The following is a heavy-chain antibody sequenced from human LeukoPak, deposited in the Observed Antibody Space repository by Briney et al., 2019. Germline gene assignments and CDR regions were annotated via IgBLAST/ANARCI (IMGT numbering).Heavy chain of an antibody. Sequence: SDTLSLTCTVSGDSISGYYWHWIRQPPGKGLEWIGEINHSGSTDYNPSLKSRVTMSVDTSKNQFSLRLSSVTAADTAVYYCARKNITMIKGTLFDYWGQGILVTVSS. D-gene: IGHD3-22*01. CDR2: INHSGST. V-gene: IGHV4-34*01. CDR1: GDSISGYY. J-gene: IGHJ4*02. CDR3: ARKNITMIKGTLFDY.